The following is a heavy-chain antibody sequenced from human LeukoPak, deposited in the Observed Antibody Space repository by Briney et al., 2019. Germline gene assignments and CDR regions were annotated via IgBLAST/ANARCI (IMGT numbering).Heavy chain of an antibody. V-gene: IGHV3-30-3*01. CDR1: GFTFSSYA. CDR2: ISYDGSNK. J-gene: IGHJ4*02. CDR3: AREGVAAAGPFDY. Sequence: GGSLRLSCAASGFTFSSYAMPWVRQAPGQGLEWVAVISYDGSNKYYADPVTGRFTISRDNSKNTLYLQMNSLRAEDTAVYYCAREGVAAAGPFDYWGQGNLVTVSS. D-gene: IGHD6-13*01.